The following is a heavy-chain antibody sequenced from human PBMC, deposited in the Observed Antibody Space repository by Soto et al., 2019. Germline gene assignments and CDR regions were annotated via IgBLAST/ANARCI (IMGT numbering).Heavy chain of an antibody. D-gene: IGHD5-12*01. CDR3: AHIDPEIVTVGGHGGFDY. CDR2: IYWDDDK. CDR1: GFSLTSGVG. V-gene: IGHV2-5*02. Sequence: ESGPTLVNPPQTLTLTCTFSGFSLTSGVGVGWIRQPPGKALEWLALIYWDDDKRYSPSLNNRLTITKDTSKNQVVLTMTNVGPVDTATYFCAHIDPEIVTVGGHGGFDYWGQ. J-gene: IGHJ4*02.